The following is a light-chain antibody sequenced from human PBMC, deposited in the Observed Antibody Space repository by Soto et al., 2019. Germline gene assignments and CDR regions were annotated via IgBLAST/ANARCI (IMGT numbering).Light chain of an antibody. CDR1: QSLLHSDGKTY. V-gene: IGKV2D-29*01. Sequence: DIVMTQTPLSLSATPGQPASISCKSTQSLLHSDGKTYLYWYLQKPGQPPQLLLYEVAKRLSGVPDRFGGSGSGTEFTLKISRVEDEDVGVYYCMQSLQLPITFGQGTRLEIK. CDR2: EVA. CDR3: MQSLQLPIT. J-gene: IGKJ5*01.